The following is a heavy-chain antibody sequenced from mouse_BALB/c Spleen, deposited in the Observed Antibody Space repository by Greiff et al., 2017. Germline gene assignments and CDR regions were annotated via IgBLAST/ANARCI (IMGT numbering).Heavy chain of an antibody. CDR2: ISSGGSYT. V-gene: IGHV5-9-3*01. J-gene: IGHJ3*01. CDR1: GFTFSSYA. CDR3: ASLNYYGYGGFAY. Sequence: EVQLVESGGGLVKPGGSLKLSCAASGFTFSSYAMSWVRQTPEKRLEWVATISSGGSYTYYPDSVKGRFTISRDNAKNTLYLQMSSLRSEDTAMYYCASLNYYGYGGFAYWGQGTLVTVSA. D-gene: IGHD1-2*01.